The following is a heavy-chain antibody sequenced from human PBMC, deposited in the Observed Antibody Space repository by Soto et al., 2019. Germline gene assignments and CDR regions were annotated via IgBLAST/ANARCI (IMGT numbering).Heavy chain of an antibody. V-gene: IGHV4-39*01. CDR1: GGSISSGPYS. Sequence: SETLSLTCTVSGGSISSGPYSWGWIRQPPGKGLEWIGTFYYSGSTNYNPSLESRVTISVDTSGNQFSLKVSSVTAADTAVYHCARLGGYWSSNSCYGHYTMDVWGQGTTVTVSS. CDR2: FYYSGST. D-gene: IGHD2-2*01. CDR3: ARLGGYWSSNSCYGHYTMDV. J-gene: IGHJ6*02.